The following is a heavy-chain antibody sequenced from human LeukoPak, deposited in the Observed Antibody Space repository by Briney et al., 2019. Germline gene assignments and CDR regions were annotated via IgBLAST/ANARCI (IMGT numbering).Heavy chain of an antibody. CDR3: ARESYSARFDY. Sequence: SETLSLTCTVSGGSISSYYWSWIRQPPGKGLEWIGYIYYSGSTNYNPSLKSRVTISLDTSKNQFSLKLTSMTAADTAVYYCARESYSARFDYWGQGTLVTVSS. J-gene: IGHJ4*02. CDR1: GGSISSYY. V-gene: IGHV4-59*08. D-gene: IGHD2-21*01. CDR2: IYYSGST.